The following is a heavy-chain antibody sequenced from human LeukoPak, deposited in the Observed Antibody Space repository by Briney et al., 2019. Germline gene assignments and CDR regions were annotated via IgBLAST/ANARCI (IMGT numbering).Heavy chain of an antibody. CDR2: INHSGST. CDR1: GGSFSGYY. Sequence: PSETLSLTCAVYGGSFSGYYWSWIRRPPGKGLEWIGEINHSGSTNYNPSLKSRVTISVDTSKNQFSLKLSSVTAADTAVYYCARSMPSPSPQLWLPYYYYYMHVWGKGTTVTVSS. J-gene: IGHJ6*03. D-gene: IGHD5-18*01. CDR3: ARSMPSPSPQLWLPYYYYYMHV. V-gene: IGHV4-34*01.